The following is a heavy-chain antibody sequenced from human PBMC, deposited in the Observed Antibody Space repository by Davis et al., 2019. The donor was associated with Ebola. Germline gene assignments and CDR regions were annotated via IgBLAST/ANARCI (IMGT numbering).Heavy chain of an antibody. CDR1: GFTFTRYS. CDR3: VRDNGYSSG. CDR2: IGPSSSTI. Sequence: GESLKISCAASGFTFTRYSMNWVRQAPGKGLEWVSYIGPSSSTIYYADSVKGRFTISRDNAKNSLYLQMNSLRDEDTAVYYCVRDNGYSSGWGQGTLVTVSS. D-gene: IGHD6-19*01. V-gene: IGHV3-48*02. J-gene: IGHJ4*02.